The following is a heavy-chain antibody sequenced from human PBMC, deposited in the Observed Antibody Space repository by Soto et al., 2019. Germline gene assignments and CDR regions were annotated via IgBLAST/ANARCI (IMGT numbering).Heavy chain of an antibody. Sequence: EMQLLDSGGDLVHPGGSLRLSCGASGFTFRDYVMGWVRQAPGKGLEWVSGISGDGESTDYTDSVKGRFTISRDNSKNTVYLQMNRLRADDTALYYCVKGGLIRRFDSWGQGTRVTVSS. V-gene: IGHV3-23*01. CDR1: GFTFRDYV. D-gene: IGHD3-16*01. CDR2: ISGDGEST. J-gene: IGHJ4*02. CDR3: VKGGLIRRFDS.